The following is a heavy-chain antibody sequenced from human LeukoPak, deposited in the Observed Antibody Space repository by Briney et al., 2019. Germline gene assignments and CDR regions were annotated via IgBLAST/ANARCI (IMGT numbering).Heavy chain of an antibody. V-gene: IGHV3-13*01. CDR2: IDTAGDT. Sequence: GGSLRLSCAASGFTFSNYDMHWVRQATGKGLEWVSSIDTAGDTYYPGSVKGRFTISRENAKKSFYLQMNSLRAEDTAVYLCAKDSDYSSSWYSPIDTFDIWGQGTMVTVSS. CDR1: GFTFSNYD. CDR3: AKDSDYSSSWYSPIDTFDI. D-gene: IGHD6-13*01. J-gene: IGHJ3*02.